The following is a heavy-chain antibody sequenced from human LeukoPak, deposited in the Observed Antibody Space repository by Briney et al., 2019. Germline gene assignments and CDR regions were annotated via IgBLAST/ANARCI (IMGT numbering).Heavy chain of an antibody. CDR3: AQSGNFDWFDY. D-gene: IGHD3-9*01. CDR2: ISGSGVST. CDR1: GFTFSTYA. J-gene: IGHJ4*02. Sequence: PGGSLRLSCAASGFTFSTYAMSWVRQAPGKGLEGVSAISGSGVSTYYADSVKGRFTISRDNSNNTLYLQMNSLRAEDTAVYYCAQSGNFDWFDYWGQGTLVTVSS. V-gene: IGHV3-23*01.